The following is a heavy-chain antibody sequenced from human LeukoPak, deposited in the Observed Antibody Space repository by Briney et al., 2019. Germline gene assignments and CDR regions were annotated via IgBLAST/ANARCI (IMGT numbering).Heavy chain of an antibody. J-gene: IGHJ4*02. V-gene: IGHV4-59*11. CDR2: IYYSGST. CDR1: GGSISSHY. Sequence: SETLSLTCTVSGGSISSHYWSWIRQPPGKGLEWIGYIYYSGSTNCNPSLKSRVTISVDTSKNQFSLKLSSVTAADTAVYYCARTWFGELLTFDYWGQGTLVTVSS. D-gene: IGHD3-10*01. CDR3: ARTWFGELLTFDY.